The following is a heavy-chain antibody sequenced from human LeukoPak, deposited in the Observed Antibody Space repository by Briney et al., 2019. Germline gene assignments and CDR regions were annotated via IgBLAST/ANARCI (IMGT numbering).Heavy chain of an antibody. V-gene: IGHV1-18*01. J-gene: IGHJ5*02. CDR3: ARAERKGPHPNWFDP. Sequence: ASVKVSCKASGYTFTSYGISWVRQAPGQGLEWMGWISAYNGNTNYAQKLQGRVTMTTDTSTSTAYMELSSLRSEDTAVYYCARAERKGPHPNWFDPWGQGTLVTVSS. CDR1: GYTFTSYG. CDR2: ISAYNGNT.